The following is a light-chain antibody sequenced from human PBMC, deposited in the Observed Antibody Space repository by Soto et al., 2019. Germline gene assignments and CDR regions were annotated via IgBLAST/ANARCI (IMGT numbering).Light chain of an antibody. J-gene: IGLJ1*01. CDR1: SSDVGGYNS. CDR3: SSYTSSSSYV. V-gene: IGLV2-14*01. CDR2: DVS. Sequence: ASVNGVDREWLRIIRNKTSSDVGGYNSVSWYQQHPGKAPKLMIHDVSNRPSGVSNRFSGSKSGNTASLTISGLQAEDEADYYCSSYTSSSSYVFGSGTRSPS.